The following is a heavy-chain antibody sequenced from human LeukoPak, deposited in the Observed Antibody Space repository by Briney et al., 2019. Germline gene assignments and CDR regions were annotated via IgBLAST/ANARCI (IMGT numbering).Heavy chain of an antibody. CDR2: INHSGST. D-gene: IGHD3-10*01. J-gene: IGHJ5*02. Sequence: SETLSLTCTVSGGSISSYYWSWIRQPPGKGLEWIGEINHSGSTNYNPSLKSRVTISVDTSKNQFSLKLSSVTAADTAVYYCARRRTPRITMVRGGRNWFDPWGQGTLVTVSS. V-gene: IGHV4-34*01. CDR1: GGSISSYY. CDR3: ARRRTPRITMVRGGRNWFDP.